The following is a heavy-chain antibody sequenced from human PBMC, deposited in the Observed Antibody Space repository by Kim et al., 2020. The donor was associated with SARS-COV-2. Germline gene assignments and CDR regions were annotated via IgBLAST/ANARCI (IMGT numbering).Heavy chain of an antibody. CDR3: ASDYGGNIQRDYYYYGMDV. D-gene: IGHD4-17*01. J-gene: IGHJ6*02. CDR1: GGSFSGYY. V-gene: IGHV4-34*01. CDR2: INHSGST. Sequence: SETLSLTCAVYGGSFSGYYWSWIRQPPGKGLEWIGEINHSGSTNYNPSLKSRVTISVDTSKNQFSLKLSSVTAADTAVYYCASDYGGNIQRDYYYYGMDVWGQGTTVTVSS.